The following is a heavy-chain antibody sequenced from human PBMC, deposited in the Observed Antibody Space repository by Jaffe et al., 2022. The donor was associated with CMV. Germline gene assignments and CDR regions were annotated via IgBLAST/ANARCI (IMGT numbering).Heavy chain of an antibody. D-gene: IGHD1-26*01. J-gene: IGHJ4*02. Sequence: EVQLLESGGGLVQPGGSLRLSCAASGFTFSSYAMSWVRQAPGKGLEWVSAISGSGGSTYYADSVKGRFTISRDNSKNTLYLQMNSLRAEDTAVYYCARSWGWHLLTGIVGAPSYPLYYFDYWGQGTLVTVSS. CDR3: ARSWGWHLLTGIVGAPSYPLYYFDY. CDR2: ISGSGGST. V-gene: IGHV3-23*01. CDR1: GFTFSSYA.